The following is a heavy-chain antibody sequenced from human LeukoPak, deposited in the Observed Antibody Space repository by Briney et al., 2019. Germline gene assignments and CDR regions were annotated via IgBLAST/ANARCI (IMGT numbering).Heavy chain of an antibody. CDR2: MKEEGNEK. J-gene: IGHJ4*02. D-gene: IGHD4-17*01. Sequence: GSLRLSCVASGFTFSNHWMTWVRKAPGKGLEWVASMKEEGNEKNRVDSVEGRFTISRDNAKNSLYLQMNSLRAEDTAVYYCARGTVSDILLENWGQGTLVTVSS. CDR1: GFTFSNHW. CDR3: ARGTVSDILLEN. V-gene: IGHV3-7*05.